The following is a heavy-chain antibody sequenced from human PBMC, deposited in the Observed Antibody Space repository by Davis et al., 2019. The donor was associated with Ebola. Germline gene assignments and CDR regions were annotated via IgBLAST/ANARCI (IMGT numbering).Heavy chain of an antibody. CDR3: TTDRFH. CDR1: GFILTTDW. J-gene: IGHJ4*02. Sequence: PGGSLRPSCAVPGFILTTDWMSWVRQAPGKGLEWAGRVKSKSEGGTIDYAAPVKGRFSISGDVSANTLYLRMNSLKVEDTAVYYCTTDRFHWGRGTLVTVSS. V-gene: IGHV3-15*01. CDR2: VKSKSEGGTI.